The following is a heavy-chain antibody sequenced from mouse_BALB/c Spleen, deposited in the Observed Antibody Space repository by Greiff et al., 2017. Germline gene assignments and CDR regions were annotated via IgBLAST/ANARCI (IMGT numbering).Heavy chain of an antibody. D-gene: IGHD4-1*01. V-gene: IGHV1-4*02. CDR2: INPSSGYT. J-gene: IGHJ4*01. Sequence: VKLQESAAELARPGASVKMSCKASGYTFTSYTMHWVKQRPGQGLEWIGYINPSSGYTEYNQKFKDKTTLTADKSSSTAYMQLSSLTSEDSAVYYCALTGTKGYYARDYWGQGTSVTVSS. CDR3: ALTGTKGYYARDY. CDR1: GYTFTSYT.